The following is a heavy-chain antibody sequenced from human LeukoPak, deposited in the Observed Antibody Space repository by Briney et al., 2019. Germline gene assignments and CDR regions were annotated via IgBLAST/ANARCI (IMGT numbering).Heavy chain of an antibody. J-gene: IGHJ3*02. V-gene: IGHV1-2*02. CDR1: GYTFTGYY. D-gene: IGHD6-13*01. CDR2: INPNSGGT. CDR3: ARVRKQRLVPAFDI. Sequence: ASVKVSCKASGYTFTGYYMHWVRQAPGQGLEWMGWINPNSGGTNYAQKFQGRVTMTRDTSISTAYMELSSLRSEDTAVYYCARVRKQRLVPAFDIWGQGTMVTVSS.